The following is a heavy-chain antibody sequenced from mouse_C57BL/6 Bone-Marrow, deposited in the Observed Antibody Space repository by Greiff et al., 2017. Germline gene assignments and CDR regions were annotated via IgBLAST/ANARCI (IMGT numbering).Heavy chain of an antibody. CDR1: GYTFTSYW. D-gene: IGHD1-1*01. Sequence: QVQLQQSGAELVMPGASVKLSCKASGYTFTSYWMHWVKQRPGQGLEWIGEIDPSDSYTNYNQKFKGKSTLTVDKSSITAYMQLSSLTSEDSAVYYCARGDYYYGSSPYAMDYWGQGTSVTVSS. V-gene: IGHV1-69*01. CDR2: IDPSDSYT. J-gene: IGHJ4*01. CDR3: ARGDYYYGSSPYAMDY.